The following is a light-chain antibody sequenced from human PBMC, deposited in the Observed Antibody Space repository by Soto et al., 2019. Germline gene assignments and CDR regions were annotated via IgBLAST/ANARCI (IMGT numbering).Light chain of an antibody. Sequence: EIVMTQSPATLSVSPGERATLSCRASQSVGSNLAWYQQKPGQPPRLLIFGASTRATAIPARFSGGGSGTDFTLTISSLQSEDFAVYYCQQYNNWPYTFGQGTKVEIK. CDR3: QQYNNWPYT. V-gene: IGKV3-15*01. J-gene: IGKJ2*01. CDR1: QSVGSN. CDR2: GAS.